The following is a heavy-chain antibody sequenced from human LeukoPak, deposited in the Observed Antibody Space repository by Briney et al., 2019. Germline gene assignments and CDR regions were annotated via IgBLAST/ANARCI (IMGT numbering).Heavy chain of an antibody. CDR1: IHTFTNYW. D-gene: IGHD4-17*01. CDR2: IFPGDSDT. Sequence: GESLKISCQGSIHTFTNYWIGWVRQMPGEGLEWSGIIFPGDSDTRYNPSFQGQVTISAARSISTAYLQWSSLKASDTAIYYCARLVGDYFYFDNWGQGTLVSVSS. J-gene: IGHJ4*02. V-gene: IGHV5-51*01. CDR3: ARLVGDYFYFDN.